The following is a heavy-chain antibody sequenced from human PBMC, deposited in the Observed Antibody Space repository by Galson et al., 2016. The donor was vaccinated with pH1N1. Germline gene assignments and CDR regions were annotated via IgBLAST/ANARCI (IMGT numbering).Heavy chain of an antibody. CDR3: TRDRAFGDYGGASDS. V-gene: IGHV3-74*01. J-gene: IGHJ3*02. CDR1: GFTFSRYW. CDR2: INSDGSSR. Sequence: SLRLSCAASGFTFSRYWMHWVRQGPGKGLVWVSRINSDGSSRGHADSVEGRFTISRDNARKTLYLQMNSLRAEDTGVYYCTRDRAFGDYGGASDSWGQGTMVTVSS. D-gene: IGHD4/OR15-4a*01.